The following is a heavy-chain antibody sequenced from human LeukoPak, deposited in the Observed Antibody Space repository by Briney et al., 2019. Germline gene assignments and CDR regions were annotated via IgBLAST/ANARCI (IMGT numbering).Heavy chain of an antibody. Sequence: PSETLSLTCTVSGGSISSSSYYWGWIRQPPGKGLEWIGYIYYSGSTNYNPSLKSRVTISVDTSKNQFSLKLSSVTAADTAVYYCARGGYWFDPWGQGTLVTVSS. D-gene: IGHD3-10*01. V-gene: IGHV4-61*05. CDR1: GGSISSSSYY. J-gene: IGHJ5*02. CDR2: IYYSGST. CDR3: ARGGYWFDP.